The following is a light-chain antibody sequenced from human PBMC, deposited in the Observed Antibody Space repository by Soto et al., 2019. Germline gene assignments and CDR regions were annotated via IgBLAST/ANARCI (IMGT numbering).Light chain of an antibody. J-gene: IGLJ1*01. CDR3: SSYTTSSSYV. Sequence: QSALTQPASVSGSPGQSITISCTGTSSDVGGYIYVSWYQQHPGKAPKLMIYDVTSRPSGVSYRFSGSKSGNTAYLTISGLQAEDEADYYCSSYTTSSSYVFGTGTKLTVL. CDR2: DVT. V-gene: IGLV2-14*01. CDR1: SSDVGGYIY.